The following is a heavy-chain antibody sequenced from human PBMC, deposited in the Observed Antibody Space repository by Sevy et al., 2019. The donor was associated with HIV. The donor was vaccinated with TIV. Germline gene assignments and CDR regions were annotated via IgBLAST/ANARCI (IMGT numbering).Heavy chain of an antibody. J-gene: IGHJ6*03. CDR2: VYYTGKI. V-gene: IGHV4-59*01. D-gene: IGHD6-6*01. CDR1: GVSITRSY. Sequence: SETLSLTCNVSGVSITRSYWNWIRQTPGKGLEWIAFVYYTGKINYNPSLKSRVTVSLDTSKSQFSLKLSSVTAADTAVYYCARGGAGRQFDYYYYMDVWGKGTTVTVSS. CDR3: ARGGAGRQFDYYYYMDV.